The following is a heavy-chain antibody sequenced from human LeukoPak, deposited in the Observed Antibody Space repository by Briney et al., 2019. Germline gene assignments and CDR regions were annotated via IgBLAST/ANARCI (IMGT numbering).Heavy chain of an antibody. CDR1: GGSFSGYY. Sequence: SETLSLTCAVYGGSFSGYYWNWIRQPPGKGLEWIGEINHSGSTNYNSSLKSRVTISVDTSKNQFSLKLSSVTAADTAVYYCARHPRNTIIAAAGTVFFDYWGQGTLVTVSS. CDR2: INHSGST. V-gene: IGHV4-34*01. CDR3: ARHPRNTIIAAAGTVFFDY. D-gene: IGHD6-13*01. J-gene: IGHJ4*02.